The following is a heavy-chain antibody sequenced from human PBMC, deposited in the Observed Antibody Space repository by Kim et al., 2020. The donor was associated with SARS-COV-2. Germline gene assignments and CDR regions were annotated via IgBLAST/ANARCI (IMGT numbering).Heavy chain of an antibody. CDR3: ARFDKGSNPGVRYYYYYYGMDV. CDR2: IIPIFGTA. V-gene: IGHV1-69*13. CDR1: GGTFSSYA. D-gene: IGHD3-10*01. Sequence: SVKVSCKASGGTFSSYAISWVRQAPGQGLEWMGGIIPIFGTANYAQKFHGRVTITADESTSTAYMELSSLRSEDTAVYYCARFDKGSNPGVRYYYYYYGMDVWGQGTTVTVSS. J-gene: IGHJ6*02.